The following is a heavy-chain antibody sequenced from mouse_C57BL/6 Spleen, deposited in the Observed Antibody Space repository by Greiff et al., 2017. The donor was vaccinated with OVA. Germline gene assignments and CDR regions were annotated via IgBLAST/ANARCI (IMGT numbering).Heavy chain of an antibody. CDR2: INPSNGGT. D-gene: IGHD2-2*01. CDR3: ARTEHGYRHWYFDV. J-gene: IGHJ1*03. V-gene: IGHV1-53*01. CDR1: GYTFTSYW. Sequence: QVQLQQPGTELVKPGASVKLSCKASGYTFTSYWMHWVKQRPGQGLEWIGNINPSNGGTNYNEKFKSKATLTVDKSSSTAYMQLSSLTSEDSAVYYCARTEHGYRHWYFDVWGTGTTVTVSS.